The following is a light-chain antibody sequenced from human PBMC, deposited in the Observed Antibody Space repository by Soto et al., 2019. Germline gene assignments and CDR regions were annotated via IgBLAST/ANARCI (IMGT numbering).Light chain of an antibody. V-gene: IGKV3-20*01. CDR1: QSVGRDY. Sequence: EIVLTQSPGTLSLSPGERATLSCRASQSVGRDYLAWFQQKPGQPPRLLIHDASSRATGIPDRFSGSGSGTDVTLIISRLEPEDFAVYHCQQYAASPITFGQGTRLEIK. CDR3: QQYAASPIT. J-gene: IGKJ5*01. CDR2: DAS.